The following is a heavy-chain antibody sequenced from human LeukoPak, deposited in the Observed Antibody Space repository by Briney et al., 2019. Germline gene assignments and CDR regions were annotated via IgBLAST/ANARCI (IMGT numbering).Heavy chain of an antibody. Sequence: GGSLRLSCAASGFTFSSYAMSWVRQAPGKGLECISGFSGSGGSTYYADFVKGRFTISRDNSKNTLYLQMHSLRAEDTAVYYCARDQAGSRHYADLWGQGTLVTVSS. CDR1: GFTFSSYA. CDR2: FSGSGGST. D-gene: IGHD3-10*01. CDR3: ARDQAGSRHYADL. V-gene: IGHV3-23*01. J-gene: IGHJ5*02.